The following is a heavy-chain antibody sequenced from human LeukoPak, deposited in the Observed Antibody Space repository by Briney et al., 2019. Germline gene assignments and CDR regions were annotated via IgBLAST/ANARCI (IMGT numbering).Heavy chain of an antibody. CDR2: INPNSGGT. J-gene: IGHJ6*02. D-gene: IGHD6-13*01. CDR1: GYTFTGYY. Sequence: GASVKVSCKASGYTFTGYYMHWVRQAPGQGLEWMGWINPNSGGTNYAQKFRGRVTMTRDTSISTAYMELSRLRSDDTAVYYCARVYGSSWSCMDVWGQGTTVTDSS. V-gene: IGHV1-2*02. CDR3: ARVYGSSWSCMDV.